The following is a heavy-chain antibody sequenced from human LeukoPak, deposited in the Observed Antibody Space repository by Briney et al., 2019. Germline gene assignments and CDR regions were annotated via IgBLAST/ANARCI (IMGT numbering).Heavy chain of an antibody. D-gene: IGHD2-21*01. CDR2: IYYSGST. CDR1: GGSISSGDYY. J-gene: IGHJ3*02. Sequence: SETLSLTCTVSGGSISSGDYYWSWIRQPPGKGLEWIGYIYYSGSTNYNPSLKSRVTISVDTSKNQFSLKLSSVTAADTAVYYCARAVFRHAFDIWGQGTVVTVSS. CDR3: ARAVFRHAFDI. V-gene: IGHV4-61*08.